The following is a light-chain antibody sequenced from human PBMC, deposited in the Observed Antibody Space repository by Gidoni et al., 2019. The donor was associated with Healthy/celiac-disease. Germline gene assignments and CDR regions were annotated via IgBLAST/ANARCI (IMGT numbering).Light chain of an antibody. J-gene: IGKJ3*01. CDR1: QSVSSY. CDR3: QQRSNWPPFT. Sequence: EIVLTQSPATLSLSPGERATLSCRASQSVSSYLAWYQQKPGQAPRLLIYDASNRATDFTLTSSSLEPEDFAVYYCQQRSNWPPFTFGPGTKVDIK. CDR2: DAS. V-gene: IGKV3-11*01.